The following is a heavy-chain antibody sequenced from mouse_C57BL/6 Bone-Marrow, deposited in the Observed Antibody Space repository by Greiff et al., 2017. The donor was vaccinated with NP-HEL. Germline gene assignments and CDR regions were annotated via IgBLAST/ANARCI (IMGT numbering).Heavy chain of an antibody. J-gene: IGHJ2*01. CDR3: ARGLQGY. D-gene: IGHD3-1*01. CDR1: GYTFTSYW. V-gene: IGHV1-69*01. CDR2: IDPSDSYT. Sequence: QVQLKQPGAELVMPGASVKLSCKASGYTFTSYWMHWVKQRPGQGLEWIGEIDPSDSYTNYHQKFKGQSTLTVDKSSSTAYMQLSSLTSEDSAVYYCARGLQGYWGQGTTLTVSS.